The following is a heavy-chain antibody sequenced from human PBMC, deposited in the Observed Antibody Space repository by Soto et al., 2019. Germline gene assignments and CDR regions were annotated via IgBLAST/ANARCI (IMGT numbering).Heavy chain of an antibody. J-gene: IGHJ3*02. CDR3: AKATPSREYSGYDWGYDAFDI. CDR2: ISGSGGST. Sequence: GGSLRLSCAAPGFTFSSYAMSWVRQAPGKGLEWVSAISGSGGSTYYADSVKGRFTISRDNSKNTPYLQMNSLRAEDTAVYYCAKATPSREYSGYDWGYDAFDIWGQGTMVTVSS. CDR1: GFTFSSYA. D-gene: IGHD5-12*01. V-gene: IGHV3-23*01.